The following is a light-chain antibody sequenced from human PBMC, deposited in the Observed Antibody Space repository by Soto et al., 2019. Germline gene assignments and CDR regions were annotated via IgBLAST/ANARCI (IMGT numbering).Light chain of an antibody. CDR1: ENINTY. V-gene: IGKV3-11*01. Sequence: IVLTQSPATRSVSPGETATLSCRASENINTYLAWHQQKPGQAPKXLIYDASNRETGIPARFSASGSGTEFTLTISSLQPEDLATYYCQQLNSFTLTFGGGTRLEIK. CDR3: QQLNSFTLT. CDR2: DAS. J-gene: IGKJ5*01.